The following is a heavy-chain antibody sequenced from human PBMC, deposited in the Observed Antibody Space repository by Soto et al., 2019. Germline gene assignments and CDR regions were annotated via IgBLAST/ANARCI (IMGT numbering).Heavy chain of an antibody. CDR3: TTDSPSYYYDSSGYYTSAFDY. J-gene: IGHJ4*02. V-gene: IGHV3-15*01. Sequence: EVQLVESGGGLVKPGGSLRLSCAASGFTFSNSWMSWVRQAPGKGLAWVGRIKSKTDGGTTDYAAPVKGRFTISRDDSKNTLYLQMNSLKTEDTAVYYCTTDSPSYYYDSSGYYTSAFDYWGQGTLVTVSS. CDR2: IKSKTDGGTT. D-gene: IGHD3-22*01. CDR1: GFTFSNSW.